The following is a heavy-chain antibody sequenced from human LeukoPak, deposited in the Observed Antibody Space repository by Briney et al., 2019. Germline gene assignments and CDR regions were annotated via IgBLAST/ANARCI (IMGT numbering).Heavy chain of an antibody. CDR3: ARVAVQLERRRFGPNWFDP. CDR1: GYTFTSYY. D-gene: IGHD1-1*01. V-gene: IGHV1-46*01. CDR2: INPSGGST. J-gene: IGHJ5*02. Sequence: ASVKVSCKASGYTFTSYYMHWARQAPGQGLEWMGIINPSGGSTSYAQKFQGRVTMTRDTSISTAYMELSRLRSDDTAVYYCARVAVQLERRRFGPNWFDPWGQGTLVTVSS.